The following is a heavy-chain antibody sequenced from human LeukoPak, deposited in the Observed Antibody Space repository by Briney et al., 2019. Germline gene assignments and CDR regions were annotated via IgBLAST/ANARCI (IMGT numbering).Heavy chain of an antibody. Sequence: GGSLRLSCAASGFTFSRYWMTWVRQAPGKGLEWVANIKQDGSEKYYVDSVKGRFTISKDNAKNSLYLQMNSLRAEDTAVYYCARDQTGYFDYWGQGTLVTVSS. J-gene: IGHJ4*02. V-gene: IGHV3-7*01. CDR3: ARDQTGYFDY. CDR1: GFTFSRYW. CDR2: IKQDGSEK.